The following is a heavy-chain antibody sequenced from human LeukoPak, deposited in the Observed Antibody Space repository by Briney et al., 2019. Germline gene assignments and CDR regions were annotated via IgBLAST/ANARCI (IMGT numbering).Heavy chain of an antibody. Sequence: GGSLRLSCAASGFTFSTYVMSWVRQAPGKGLVWVAGFVSSGVSANYADSVKGRFTISRDNSKNTLYLQMNSLRAEDTAVYYCAKDVWTTVTTTFDYWGQGTLVTVSS. J-gene: IGHJ4*02. V-gene: IGHV3-23*01. CDR3: AKDVWTTVTTTFDY. CDR2: FVSSGVSA. D-gene: IGHD4-17*01. CDR1: GFTFSTYV.